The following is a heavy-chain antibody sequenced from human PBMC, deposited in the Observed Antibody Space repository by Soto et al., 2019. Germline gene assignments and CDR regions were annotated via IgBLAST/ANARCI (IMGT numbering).Heavy chain of an antibody. Sequence: XGSLRLSCAASGFSFSSYAMHWVRQAPGKGLEWVAVISYDGSNKYYADSVKGRFTISRDNSKNTLYLQMNSLRAEDTAVYYCASLHTYSYDSSGLFDYCGQRTLVTVSS. V-gene: IGHV3-30-3*01. D-gene: IGHD3-22*01. J-gene: IGHJ4*02. CDR2: ISYDGSNK. CDR1: GFSFSSYA. CDR3: ASLHTYSYDSSGLFDY.